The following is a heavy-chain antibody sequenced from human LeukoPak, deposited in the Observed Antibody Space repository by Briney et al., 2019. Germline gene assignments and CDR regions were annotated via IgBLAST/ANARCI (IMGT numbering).Heavy chain of an antibody. D-gene: IGHD4-17*01. CDR2: ISSSSSTM. CDR3: ASDRWGSHDYGDYGDY. Sequence: GGSLRLSCAASGFTFSSSSMNWVRQAPGKGLEWVSYISSSSSTMYYADSVKGRFTISRDNAKNSLYLQMNSLRAEDTAVYYCASDRWGSHDYGDYGDYWGQGTLVTVSS. V-gene: IGHV3-48*04. CDR1: GFTFSSSS. J-gene: IGHJ4*02.